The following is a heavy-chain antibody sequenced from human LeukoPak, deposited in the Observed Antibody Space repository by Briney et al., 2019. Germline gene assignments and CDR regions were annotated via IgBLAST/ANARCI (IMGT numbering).Heavy chain of an antibody. V-gene: IGHV3-23*01. Sequence: GGSLRLSCAASGFTFSSYAMSWVRQAPGKGLEWVSAISGSGGSTYYADSVKGRFTISRDNSQNTLYLQKNSLRAEDTAVYYCAKHNYYDSSGYYDYWGQGTLVTVSS. D-gene: IGHD3-22*01. CDR3: AKHNYYDSSGYYDY. J-gene: IGHJ4*02. CDR1: GFTFSSYA. CDR2: ISGSGGST.